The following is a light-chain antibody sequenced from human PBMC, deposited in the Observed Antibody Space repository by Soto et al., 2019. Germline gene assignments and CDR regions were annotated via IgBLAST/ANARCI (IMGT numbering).Light chain of an antibody. CDR3: QQYNNWPPIT. J-gene: IGKJ5*01. CDR2: GAS. Sequence: EIVLTQSPGTLSLPPGERATLSCRASQSVSSNLAWYQQKPGQAPRLLVYGASTRATGIPARFSGSGSGTEFTLTISSLQSEDFAVYYCQQYNNWPPITFGQGTRLEL. V-gene: IGKV3-15*01. CDR1: QSVSSN.